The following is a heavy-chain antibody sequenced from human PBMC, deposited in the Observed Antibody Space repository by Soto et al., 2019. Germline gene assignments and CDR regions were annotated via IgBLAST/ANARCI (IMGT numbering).Heavy chain of an antibody. D-gene: IGHD6-6*01. V-gene: IGHV3-48*04. CDR1: GFTFSSYA. CDR2: ISSSGSTI. Sequence: EVQLLESGGGLVQPGGSLRLSCAASGFTFSSYAMSWVRQAPGKGLEWVSYISSSGSTIYYADSVKGRFTISRDNAKNSLYLQMNSLRAEDTAVYYCASPIHYSSSSLDYWGQGTLVTVSS. CDR3: ASPIHYSSSSLDY. J-gene: IGHJ4*02.